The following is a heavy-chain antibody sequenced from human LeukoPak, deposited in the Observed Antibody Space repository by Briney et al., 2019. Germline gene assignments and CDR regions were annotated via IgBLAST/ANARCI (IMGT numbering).Heavy chain of an antibody. CDR1: GFTFSSYG. J-gene: IGHJ3*02. Sequence: GGSLRLSCAASGFTFSSYGMHWVRQAPGKGLEWVAVISYDGSNKYYADSVKGRFTISRDNSKNTLYLQMNSLRAEDTAVYYCAKSRRGVFDAFDIWGQGTMVTVSS. D-gene: IGHD3-10*01. CDR2: ISYDGSNK. V-gene: IGHV3-30*18. CDR3: AKSRRGVFDAFDI.